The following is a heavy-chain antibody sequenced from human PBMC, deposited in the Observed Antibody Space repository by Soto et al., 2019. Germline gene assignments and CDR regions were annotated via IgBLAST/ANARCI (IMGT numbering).Heavy chain of an antibody. CDR2: IKSKTDGGTT. D-gene: IGHD6-13*01. Sequence: EVQLVESGGGLVKPGGSLRLSWAASGFTFSNAWMNWVRQAPGKGLEGVGRIKSKTDGGTTDYAAPVKGRFTISREDSKTALYLQMNSLKTEDTAVYYCTTANNAAAGYGDAFDIWGQGTMVTVSS. J-gene: IGHJ3*02. CDR1: GFTFSNAW. V-gene: IGHV3-15*07. CDR3: TTANNAAAGYGDAFDI.